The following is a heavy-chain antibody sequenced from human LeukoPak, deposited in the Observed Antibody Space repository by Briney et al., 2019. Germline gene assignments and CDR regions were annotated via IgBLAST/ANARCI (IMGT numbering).Heavy chain of an antibody. Sequence: GGSLRLSCAASGFTFSSYAMHWVRQAPGKGLEYVSAISSNGGSTYYANSVKGRFTISRDNSKNTLYLQMGSLRAEDMAVYYCARDPDGGGYSYGHYYMDVWGKGTTVTVSS. CDR3: ARDPDGGGYSYGHYYMDV. CDR2: ISSNGGST. J-gene: IGHJ6*03. V-gene: IGHV3-64*01. CDR1: GFTFSSYA. D-gene: IGHD5-18*01.